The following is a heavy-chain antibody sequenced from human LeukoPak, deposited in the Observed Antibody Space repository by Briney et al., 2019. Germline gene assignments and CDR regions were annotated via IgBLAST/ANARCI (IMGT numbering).Heavy chain of an antibody. CDR3: ARWGSRDIVATNFDY. V-gene: IGHV4-34*01. CDR1: GGSFSGYY. D-gene: IGHD5-12*01. J-gene: IGHJ4*02. CDR2: INHSGST. Sequence: SETLSLTCAVYGGSFSGYYWSWIRQPPGKGLEWIGEINHSGSTNYNPSLKSRVTISVDTSKNQFSLKLSSVTAADTAVYYCARWGSRDIVATNFDYWGQGTLVTVSS.